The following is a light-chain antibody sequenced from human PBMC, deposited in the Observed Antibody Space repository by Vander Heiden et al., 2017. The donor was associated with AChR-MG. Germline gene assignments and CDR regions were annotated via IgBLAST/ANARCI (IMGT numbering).Light chain of an antibody. V-gene: IGLV2-23*02. CDR2: EVS. CDR3: CSYAGSSTSLYV. J-gene: IGLJ1*01. CDR1: SSDVGSDNL. Sequence: QSALPQPASVSGSPGQSIPISCTGTSSDVGSDNLVSWYQQHPGKAPKLMIYEVSKRPSGVSNRFSGSKSGNTASLTISGLQAEDEADDYCCSYAGSSTSLYVFGTGTKVTVL.